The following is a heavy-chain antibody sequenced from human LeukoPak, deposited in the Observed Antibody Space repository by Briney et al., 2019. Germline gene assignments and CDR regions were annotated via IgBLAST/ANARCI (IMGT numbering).Heavy chain of an antibody. J-gene: IGHJ1*01. V-gene: IGHV1-18*01. CDR1: GYTFTSYD. CDR2: MNPNSGNT. D-gene: IGHD3-9*01. Sequence: ASVKVSCKASGYTFTSYDINWVRQATGQGLEWMGWMNPNSGNTNYAQKLQGRVTMTTDTSTSTAYMELRSLRSDDTAVYYCARDQRGKLRYFDWLKTGYFQHWGQGTLVTVSS. CDR3: ARDQRGKLRYFDWLKTGYFQH.